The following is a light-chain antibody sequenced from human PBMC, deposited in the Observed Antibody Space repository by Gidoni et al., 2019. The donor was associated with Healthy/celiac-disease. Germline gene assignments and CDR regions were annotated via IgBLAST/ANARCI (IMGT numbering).Light chain of an antibody. J-gene: IGKJ1*01. Sequence: VLTPSPGTLSLSPGERATLPYWASQSVSSSYLAWYQQKPGQAPRLLIMGASSRATGIPDRFSGSGSGTDFTLTISRLVPEDFAVYYFQQYGSSPLTFGQXTKVEIK. CDR3: QQYGSSPLT. V-gene: IGKV3-20*01. CDR1: QSVSSSY. CDR2: GAS.